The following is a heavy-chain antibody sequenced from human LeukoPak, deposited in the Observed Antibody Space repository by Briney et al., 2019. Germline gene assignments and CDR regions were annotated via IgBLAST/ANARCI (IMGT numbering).Heavy chain of an antibody. CDR2: ISYDGSNK. Sequence: PGGSLRLSCAASGFTFSSYAMHWVRQAPGKGLEWVAVISYDGSNKYYADSVKGRFTISRDNSKNTLYLQMNSLRAEDTAVYYCARASGAEQQLVQWWGQGTLVTVSS. CDR3: ARASGAEQQLVQW. CDR1: GFTFSSYA. V-gene: IGHV3-30-3*01. J-gene: IGHJ4*02. D-gene: IGHD6-13*01.